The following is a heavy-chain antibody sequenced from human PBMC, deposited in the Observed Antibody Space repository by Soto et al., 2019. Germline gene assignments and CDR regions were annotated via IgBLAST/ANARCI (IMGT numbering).Heavy chain of an antibody. D-gene: IGHD3-22*01. V-gene: IGHV1-2*02. CDR3: ARDQGVTVNYGMDV. J-gene: IGHJ6*02. Sequence: QVQLVQSGAEVKKPGASVKVSCKASRYTFTGYYMHWVRQAPGQGLEWMGWINPNSGGTNYAQKFQGRVTMTRDTSISTAYMELSRLRSDDTAVYYGARDQGVTVNYGMDVWGQGTTVTVSS. CDR1: RYTFTGYY. CDR2: INPNSGGT.